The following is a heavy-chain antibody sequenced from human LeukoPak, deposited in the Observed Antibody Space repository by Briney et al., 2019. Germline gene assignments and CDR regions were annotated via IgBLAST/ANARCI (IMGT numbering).Heavy chain of an antibody. Sequence: ASVKVSCKASGYTFSSYYMHWVRQAPGQGLEWMGIINPSGGSTSNAQKFQGSVTMTRDTSTSTVYMELSSLRSEDTAVYYCARDLGTVTTFPYWGQGTLVTVSS. V-gene: IGHV1-46*01. CDR3: ARDLGTVTTFPY. D-gene: IGHD4-17*01. CDR2: INPSGGST. CDR1: GYTFSSYY. J-gene: IGHJ4*02.